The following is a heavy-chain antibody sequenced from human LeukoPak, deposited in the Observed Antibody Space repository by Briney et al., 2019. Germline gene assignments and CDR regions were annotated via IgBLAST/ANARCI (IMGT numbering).Heavy chain of an antibody. CDR2: IYNSGNN. CDR3: ATRGY. Sequence: PSETLSLTCTVSGASISSDYWQSVRHHPGKGLEWVGYIYNSGNNHYNSSLKSRVTISIDTSKNQFSLKLASVTAADTAVYYCATRGYWGQGTLVAVSS. J-gene: IGHJ4*02. V-gene: IGHV4-59*08. D-gene: IGHD3-10*01. CDR1: GASISSDY.